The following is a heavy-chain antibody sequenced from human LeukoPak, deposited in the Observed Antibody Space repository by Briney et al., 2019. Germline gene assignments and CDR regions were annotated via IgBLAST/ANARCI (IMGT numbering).Heavy chain of an antibody. CDR2: IYYSGST. V-gene: IGHV4-59*12. J-gene: IGHJ5*02. Sequence: SETLSLTCTVSGGSISTYYWSWIRQPPGKGLEWIGSIYYSGSTYYNPSLKSRVTISVDTSKNQFSLKLSSVTAADTAVYYCARGYYGSGSYLNPWGQGTLVTVSS. D-gene: IGHD3-10*01. CDR3: ARGYYGSGSYLNP. CDR1: GGSISTYY.